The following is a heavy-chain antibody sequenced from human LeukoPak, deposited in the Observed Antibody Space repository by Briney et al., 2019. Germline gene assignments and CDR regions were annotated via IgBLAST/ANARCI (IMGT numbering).Heavy chain of an antibody. J-gene: IGHJ4*02. V-gene: IGHV5-51*01. CDR2: IYPADSDI. Sequence: GESLKISCKGSGYRFTSYWIGWVRQIPGKGLEWMAIIYPADSDIRYSPSFQGQVTISADKSISTTYLQWSSLKASDTAMYYCARSLTAAAGDYWGQGTLVTVSS. CDR1: GYRFTSYW. CDR3: ARSLTAAAGDY. D-gene: IGHD6-25*01.